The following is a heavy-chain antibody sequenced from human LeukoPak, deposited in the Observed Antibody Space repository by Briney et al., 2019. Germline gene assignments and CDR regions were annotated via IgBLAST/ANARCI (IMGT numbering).Heavy chain of an antibody. CDR2: IIPIFGTA. Sequence: SVKVSCKASGGTFSSYAISWVRQAPGQGLEWMGGIIPIFGTANYAQKFQGRVTITADESTSTAYMGLSSLRSEDTAVYYCARRRYYDSSGYSLDYWGQGTLVTVSS. D-gene: IGHD3-22*01. V-gene: IGHV1-69*13. J-gene: IGHJ4*02. CDR3: ARRRYYDSSGYSLDY. CDR1: GGTFSSYA.